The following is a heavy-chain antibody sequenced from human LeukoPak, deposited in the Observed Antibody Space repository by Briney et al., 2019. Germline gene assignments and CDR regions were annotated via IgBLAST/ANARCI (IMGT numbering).Heavy chain of an antibody. CDR3: ARASTPNNYDFWSGYYRPPYYYYYYMDV. D-gene: IGHD3-3*01. CDR2: INPNSGGT. Sequence: ASVKVSCKASGYTFTGYYMHWVRQAPGQGLEWMGWINPNSGGTNYAQKFQGRVTMTRDTSISTAYMELSRLRSDDTAVYYCARASTPNNYDFWSGYYRPPYYYYYYMDVWGKGTTVTVSS. CDR1: GYTFTGYY. V-gene: IGHV1-2*02. J-gene: IGHJ6*03.